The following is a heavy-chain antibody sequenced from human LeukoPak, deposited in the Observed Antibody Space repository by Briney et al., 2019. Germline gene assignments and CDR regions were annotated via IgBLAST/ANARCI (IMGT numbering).Heavy chain of an antibody. Sequence: SETLSLTCTLSVDSLSNSGFYWGWVRQPPGKGLELIGTIYYSGSTSYTPSPPDPGNQSIDTSKNRFSLTLNSVTAADTAVYYCAREAWGVAVTGEEAFDIWGQATMVTVSS. CDR1: VDSLSNSGFY. CDR2: IYYSGST. J-gene: IGHJ3*02. D-gene: IGHD6-13*01. CDR3: AREAWGVAVTGEEAFDI. V-gene: IGHV4-39*07.